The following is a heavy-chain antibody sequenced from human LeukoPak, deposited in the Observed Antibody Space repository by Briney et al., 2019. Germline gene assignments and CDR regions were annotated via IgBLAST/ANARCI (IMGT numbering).Heavy chain of an antibody. CDR3: ARDGWELLRYFDY. Sequence: ASVKVSCKASGYTFTNHDLNWVRQATGQGPVWMGWMNPDSGNTNYAQKLQGRVTMTTDTSTSTAYMELRSLRSDDTAVYYCARDGWELLRYFDYWGQGTLVTVSS. CDR1: GYTFTNHD. J-gene: IGHJ4*02. V-gene: IGHV1-18*01. CDR2: MNPDSGNT. D-gene: IGHD1-26*01.